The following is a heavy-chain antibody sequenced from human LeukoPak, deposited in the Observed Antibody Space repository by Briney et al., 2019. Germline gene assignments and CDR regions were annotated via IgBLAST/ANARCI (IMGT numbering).Heavy chain of an antibody. CDR2: IWYDGSNK. J-gene: IGHJ5*02. V-gene: IGHV3-33*01. CDR1: GFTLSSYG. D-gene: IGHD2-15*01. Sequence: PGGSLRLSCAASGFTLSSYGMHWVRQAPGKGLEWVAVIWYDGSNKYYADSVKGRFTISRDNSKNTLYLQMNSLRAEDTAVYYCAREGYLGYCSGGSCFNWFDPWGQGTLVTVSS. CDR3: AREGYLGYCSGGSCFNWFDP.